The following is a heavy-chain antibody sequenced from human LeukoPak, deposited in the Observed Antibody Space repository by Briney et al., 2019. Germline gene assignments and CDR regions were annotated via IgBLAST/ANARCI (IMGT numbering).Heavy chain of an antibody. CDR1: GFTFSSYA. CDR2: ISGSGGST. J-gene: IGHJ4*02. CDR3: AKGLGITAAGVDY. V-gene: IGHV3-23*01. Sequence: PGGSLRLSCAASGFTASGFTFSSYAMSWVRQAPGKGLEWVSGISGSGGSTYYADSVKGRFTISRDNSKNTLYVQMNSLRAEDTAVYYCAKGLGITAAGVDYWGQGTLVTVSS. D-gene: IGHD6-13*01.